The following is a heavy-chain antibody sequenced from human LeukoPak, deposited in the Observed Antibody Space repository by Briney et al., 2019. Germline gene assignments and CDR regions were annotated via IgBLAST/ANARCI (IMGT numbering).Heavy chain of an antibody. D-gene: IGHD4-17*01. CDR2: INQSGST. CDR1: GGPFSGYY. V-gene: IGHV4-34*01. CDR3: ARAHGDYQH. Sequence: PSETLSLTCAVYGGPFSGYYWSWIRQSPGKGLEWIGEINQSGSTTYKPSLKGRVTISVDTSKTQFSLKLSSVTAADTAVYYCARAHGDYQHWGQGTLVTVSS. J-gene: IGHJ1*01.